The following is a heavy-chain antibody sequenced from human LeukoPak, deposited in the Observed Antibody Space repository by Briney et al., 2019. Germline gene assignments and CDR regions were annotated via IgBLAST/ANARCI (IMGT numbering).Heavy chain of an antibody. CDR1: GGSFSGYY. V-gene: IGHV4-34*01. Sequence: SETLSLTCAVYGGSFSGYYWSWIRQPPGKGLEWIGEINHSGSTNYNPSLKSRVTISVDTSKNQFSLKLSSVTAADTAVYYCARAFYGHYPSYYFDYWGQGTLVTVSS. J-gene: IGHJ4*02. D-gene: IGHD4-17*01. CDR2: INHSGST. CDR3: ARAFYGHYPSYYFDY.